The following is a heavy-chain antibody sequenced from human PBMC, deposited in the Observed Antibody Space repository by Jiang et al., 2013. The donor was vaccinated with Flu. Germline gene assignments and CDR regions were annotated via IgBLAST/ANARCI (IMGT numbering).Heavy chain of an antibody. J-gene: IGHJ6*02. CDR1: GFTFSSYG. CDR2: IRYDGSNK. Sequence: VQLLESGGGVVQPGGSLRLSCAASGFTFSSYGMHWVRQAPGKGLEWVAFIRYDGSNKYYADSVKGRFTISRDNSKNTLYLQMNSLRAEDTAVYYCANPLGVYGDYPYYYGMDVWGQGTTVTVSS. V-gene: IGHV3-30*02. CDR3: ANPLGVYGDYPYYYGMDV. D-gene: IGHD4-17*01.